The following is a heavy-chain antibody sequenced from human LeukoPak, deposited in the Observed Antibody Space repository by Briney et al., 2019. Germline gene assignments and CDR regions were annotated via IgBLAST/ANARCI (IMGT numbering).Heavy chain of an antibody. J-gene: IGHJ4*02. CDR3: ARDLLLQVDTAMASGDY. CDR1: GFTFSSYE. D-gene: IGHD5-18*01. Sequence: PGGSLRLSCAASGFTFSSYEMNWVRQAPGKGLEWVSYISSSGSTIYCADSVKGRFTISRDNAKNSLYLQMNSLRAEDTAVYYCARDLLLQVDTAMASGDYWGQGTLVTVSS. V-gene: IGHV3-48*03. CDR2: ISSSGSTI.